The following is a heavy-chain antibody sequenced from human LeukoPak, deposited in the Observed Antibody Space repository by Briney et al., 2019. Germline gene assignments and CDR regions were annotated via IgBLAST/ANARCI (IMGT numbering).Heavy chain of an antibody. CDR1: GFTFSSYA. Sequence: GGSLRLSCAASGFTFSSYAMHWVRQAPGKGLERVAVISYDGSNKYYADSVKGRFTISRDNSKNTLYLQMNSLRAEDTAVYYCTTGNWGPHWGQGTLVTVSS. CDR3: TTGNWGPH. V-gene: IGHV3-30-3*01. CDR2: ISYDGSNK. D-gene: IGHD7-27*01. J-gene: IGHJ4*02.